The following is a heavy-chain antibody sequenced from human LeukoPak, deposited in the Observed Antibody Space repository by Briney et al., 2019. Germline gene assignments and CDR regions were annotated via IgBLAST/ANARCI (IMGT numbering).Heavy chain of an antibody. D-gene: IGHD3-22*01. V-gene: IGHV3-7*01. CDR2: IDQDGSEK. J-gene: IGHJ6*02. Sequence: GGSLRLSCAASRFTFSTYWMSWVRRAPGKGLEWVANIDQDGSEKNYVDSVKGRFTISRDNAMNSLYLQMNNLRAEDAAVYYCAREVVDSSGYYYHYYGMDVWGQGTTVTVS. CDR1: RFTFSTYW. CDR3: AREVVDSSGYYYHYYGMDV.